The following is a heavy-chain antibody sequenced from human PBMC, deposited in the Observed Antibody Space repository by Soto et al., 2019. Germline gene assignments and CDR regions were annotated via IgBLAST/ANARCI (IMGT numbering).Heavy chain of an antibody. J-gene: IGHJ4*02. CDR3: ATLPPRIELTVLPIPT. CDR2: MYHSVST. CDR1: GGSISSTNW. D-gene: IGHD2-2*02. V-gene: IGHV4-4*02. Sequence: QVQLRQSGPGLVKPSGTLSLTCAGSGGSISSTNWWSWVRQSPGNGLEWIGEMYHSVSTNYNPSLRVRVTISVDKSTNQFSLKIRSVTAADTAIYYWATLPPRIELTVLPIPTWGQGTLVTVSS.